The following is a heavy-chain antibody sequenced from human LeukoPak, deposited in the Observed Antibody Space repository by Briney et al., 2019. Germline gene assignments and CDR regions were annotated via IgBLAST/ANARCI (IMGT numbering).Heavy chain of an antibody. J-gene: IGHJ4*02. Sequence: GGSLRLSCAASGFTFSNYAMNWIRQAPGKGLEWVSGIGDSGDNIYYADSVKGRFTISRDNSKNTLYLQMASLRAEHTAVYYCAKEGYYYGGSGYYLFEYWGQGTLVTVSS. CDR2: IGDSGDNI. CDR3: AKEGYYYGGSGYYLFEY. V-gene: IGHV3-23*01. CDR1: GFTFSNYA. D-gene: IGHD3-22*01.